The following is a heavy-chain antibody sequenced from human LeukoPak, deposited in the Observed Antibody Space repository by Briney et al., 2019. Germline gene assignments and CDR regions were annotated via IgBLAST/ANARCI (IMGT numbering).Heavy chain of an antibody. D-gene: IGHD2-15*01. J-gene: IGHJ6*03. CDR1: GGSISSGDYY. CDR3: ARSPEIVDYYMDV. Sequence: NSSETLSLTCTVSGGSISSGDYYWSWIRQPPGKGLEWIGYIYYSGSTYYNPSLKSRVTISVDKSKNQSSLKLSSVTAADTAVYYCARSPEIVDYYMDVWGKGTTVTVSS. CDR2: IYYSGST. V-gene: IGHV4-30-4*08.